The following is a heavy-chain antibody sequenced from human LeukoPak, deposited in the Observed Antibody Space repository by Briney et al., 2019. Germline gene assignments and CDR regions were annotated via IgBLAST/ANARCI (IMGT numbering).Heavy chain of an antibody. Sequence: PSETLSLTCTVSGGSINSGGYYWSWIRQHPGKGLEWIGYIYYSGSTYYNPSLKSRITVSVDTSKNQFSLKLSSVTAADTAVYCCARDHDGASDYWGQGILVTVSS. V-gene: IGHV4-31*03. CDR2: IYYSGST. J-gene: IGHJ4*02. CDR3: ARDHDGASDY. D-gene: IGHD3-16*01. CDR1: GGSINSGGYY.